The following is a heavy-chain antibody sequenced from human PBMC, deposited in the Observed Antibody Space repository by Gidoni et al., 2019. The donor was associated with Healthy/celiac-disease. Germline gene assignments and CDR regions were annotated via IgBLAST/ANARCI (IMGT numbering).Heavy chain of an antibody. J-gene: IGHJ6*02. Sequence: QVQLQESGPGLVKPSQTLSLTCTVSGGSISSGSYYWSWIRQPAGKGLEWIERIYTSGSTNYNPSLNGRVTISVDTSKNQFSLKLSSVTAADTAVYYCARINYYYYGMDVWGQGTTVTVSS. CDR2: IYTSGST. CDR1: GGSISSGSYY. V-gene: IGHV4-61*02. CDR3: ARINYYYYGMDV.